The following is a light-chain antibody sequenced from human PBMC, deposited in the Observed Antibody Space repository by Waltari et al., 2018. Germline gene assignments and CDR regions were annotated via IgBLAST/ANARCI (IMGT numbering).Light chain of an antibody. CDR2: WAS. J-gene: IGKJ1*01. CDR3: QQYYSRRT. CDR1: QSLFSISNEKNY. V-gene: IGKV4-1*01. Sequence: EIVMTQSPDSLAVSLGERATTRCKSSQSLFSISNEKNYLAWYQQKSGQPPKLLIYWASTRESGVPDRFSGSGSGTDFTLTITSLQAEDVAVYYCQQYYSRRTFGQGTKVEIK.